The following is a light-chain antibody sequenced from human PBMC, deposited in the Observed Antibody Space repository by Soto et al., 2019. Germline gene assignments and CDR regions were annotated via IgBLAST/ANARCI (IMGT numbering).Light chain of an antibody. CDR3: QSYDSSLSGSVV. CDR2: GNS. V-gene: IGLV1-40*01. J-gene: IGLJ2*01. Sequence: QSVLTQPPSVSGAPGQRVTISCTGSSSNIGAGYDVHWYQQLPGTAPKLLIYGNSNRPSGVPDRFSGSKSGTSASLAITGLRVEDEAEYYCQSYDSSLSGSVVFGGGTKVTVL. CDR1: SSNIGAGYD.